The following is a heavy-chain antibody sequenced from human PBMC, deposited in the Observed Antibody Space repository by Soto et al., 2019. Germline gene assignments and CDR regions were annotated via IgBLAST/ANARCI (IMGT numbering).Heavy chain of an antibody. V-gene: IGHV3-30*18. CDR3: AKSRPIDCSGGSCYSYDAFDI. CDR2: ISYDGSNK. J-gene: IGHJ3*02. D-gene: IGHD2-15*01. Sequence: QVQLVESGGGVVQPGRSLRLSCAASGFTFSSYGMHWVRQAPSKGLEWVAVISYDGSNKYYADSVKGRFTISRSNSKNTLYLQMNSLRGEDTAVYYCAKSRPIDCSGGSCYSYDAFDIWGQGTMVTVSS. CDR1: GFTFSSYG.